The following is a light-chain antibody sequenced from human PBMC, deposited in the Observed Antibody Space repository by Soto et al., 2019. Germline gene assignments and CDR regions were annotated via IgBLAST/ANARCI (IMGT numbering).Light chain of an antibody. J-gene: IGKJ4*01. CDR2: GAS. CDR1: QSVSSSY. V-gene: IGKV3-20*01. Sequence: EIVLTQSPGTLSLSPGERATLSCRASQSVSSSYLAWYQQKPGQAPRLLIYGASSRATGFPDRFSGSGSGTDFTLTISRLEPEDFAMYYCHQYGRVFTFGGGTKVEIK. CDR3: HQYGRVFT.